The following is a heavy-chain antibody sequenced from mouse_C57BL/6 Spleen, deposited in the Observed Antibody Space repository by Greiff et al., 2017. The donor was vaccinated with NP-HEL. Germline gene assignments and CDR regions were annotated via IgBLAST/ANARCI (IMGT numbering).Heavy chain of an antibody. CDR3: ARTNWDYAVDY. J-gene: IGHJ4*01. CDR2: ISSGGSYT. CDR1: GFTFSSYG. D-gene: IGHD4-1*01. Sequence: EVKLMESGGDLVKPGGSLKLSCAASGFTFSSYGMSWVRQTPDKRLEWVATISSGGSYTYYPDSVKGRFTISRDNAKNTLYLQMSSLKSEDTAMYYCARTNWDYAVDYWGQGTSVTVSS. V-gene: IGHV5-6*01.